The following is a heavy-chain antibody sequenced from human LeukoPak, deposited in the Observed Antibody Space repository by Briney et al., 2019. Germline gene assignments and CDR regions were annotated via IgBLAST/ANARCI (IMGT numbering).Heavy chain of an antibody. D-gene: IGHD2-15*01. Sequence: GGSLRLSCAASGFTFNSYWMGWLRQAPGKGLDWVANIKHDGSEKYYLDSGNGRFTISRDNAKNSLYLQMNSLRAEDTAVYYCAKSVVITATQWYFDLWGRGTLVTVSS. V-gene: IGHV3-7*03. CDR1: GFTFNSYW. CDR3: AKSVVITATQWYFDL. CDR2: IKHDGSEK. J-gene: IGHJ2*01.